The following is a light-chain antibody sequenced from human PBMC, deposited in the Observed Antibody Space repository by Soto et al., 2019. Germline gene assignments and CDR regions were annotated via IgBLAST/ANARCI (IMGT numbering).Light chain of an antibody. CDR1: QSISSY. Sequence: DIQMTQSPSSLSASVGDRVTITCRASQSISSYLNWYQQKPGKAPKPLIFAASSLQSGVPSRFSGGGSGTDFTLTISSLQPEYFATYYCQQSYSTPQTFGQGAQVDIK. CDR3: QQSYSTPQT. V-gene: IGKV1-39*01. CDR2: AAS. J-gene: IGKJ1*01.